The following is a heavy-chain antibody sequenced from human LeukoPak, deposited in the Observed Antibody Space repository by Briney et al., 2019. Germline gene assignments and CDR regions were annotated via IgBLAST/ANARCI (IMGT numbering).Heavy chain of an antibody. CDR3: AKDYGSSVGNSYYGMDV. J-gene: IGHJ6*02. V-gene: IGHV3-23*01. CDR1: GFTFTSYS. CDR2: TSDRGDYT. D-gene: IGHD6-6*01. Sequence: GGSLRLSCAASGFTFTSYSMSWVRQAPGKGLEWVSGTSDRGDYTYYADSVKGRFTISRDSSKNTLYLQMNSLRAEDTAVYYCAKDYGSSVGNSYYGMDVWGHGTTVIVSS.